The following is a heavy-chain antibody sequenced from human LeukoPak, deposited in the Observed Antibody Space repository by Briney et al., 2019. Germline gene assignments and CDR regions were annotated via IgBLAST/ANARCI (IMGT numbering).Heavy chain of an antibody. Sequence: SQTLSLTCTVSGGSISSGGYYWSWIRQHPGKGLEWIGYIYYSGSTYYNPSLRSRVTISVDTSKHQFSLKLSSVTAADTAVYYCARVGGYSYGADFWGQGTLVTVSS. V-gene: IGHV4-31*03. CDR1: GGSISSGGYY. CDR3: ARVGGYSYGADF. CDR2: IYYSGST. J-gene: IGHJ4*02. D-gene: IGHD5-18*01.